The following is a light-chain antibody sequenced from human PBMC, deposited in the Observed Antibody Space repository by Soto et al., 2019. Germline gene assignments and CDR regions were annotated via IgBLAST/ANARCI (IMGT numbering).Light chain of an antibody. V-gene: IGKV1-5*03. CDR2: KAS. Sequence: DIQMTQSPATLSASVGDRVTITCRARQSISRWLAWYQQKPWKAPKLLIYKASSLESGVPSRYSGSGSGTEFALTISSLQPDEFASYNCQQYNSYPTFGQGTKVEIQ. J-gene: IGKJ1*01. CDR3: QQYNSYPT. CDR1: QSISRW.